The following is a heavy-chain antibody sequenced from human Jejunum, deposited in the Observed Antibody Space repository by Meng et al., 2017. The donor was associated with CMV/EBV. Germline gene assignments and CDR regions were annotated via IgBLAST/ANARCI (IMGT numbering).Heavy chain of an antibody. J-gene: IGHJ5*02. D-gene: IGHD6-25*01. Sequence: SGSSIIRGDSYWTWIRQSPGKGLEWIGNVYYSGTTSYNRSLKSRVTISVDTSKNQFSLKLASVIAADTAVYYCVLMIPADTNYFDPWGQGTLVTVSS. CDR2: VYYSGTT. CDR3: VLMIPADTNYFDP. V-gene: IGHV4-30-4*01. CDR1: GSSIIRGDSY.